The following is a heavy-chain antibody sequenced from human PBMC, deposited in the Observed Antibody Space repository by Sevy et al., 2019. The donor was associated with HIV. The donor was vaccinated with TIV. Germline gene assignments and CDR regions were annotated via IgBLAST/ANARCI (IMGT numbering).Heavy chain of an antibody. Sequence: SQTLSLTCAISGDSVSSNSAAWNWIRQSPSRGLEWLGRTYYRSKWYNDYAVSVKSRITINPETSNNQLSLQLNSVTPEYTAVYYCARAGGGGYCSGGSCYSSYYYFYGMDVWGQGTTVTVSS. J-gene: IGHJ6*02. CDR3: ARAGGGGYCSGGSCYSSYYYFYGMDV. CDR1: GDSVSSNSAA. CDR2: TYYRSKWYN. V-gene: IGHV6-1*01. D-gene: IGHD2-15*01.